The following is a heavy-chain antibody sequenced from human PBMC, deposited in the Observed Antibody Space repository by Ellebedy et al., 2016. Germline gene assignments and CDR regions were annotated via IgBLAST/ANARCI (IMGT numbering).Heavy chain of an antibody. CDR2: INPSGGST. D-gene: IGHD1-1*01. CDR1: GYTFTSYY. Sequence: ASVKVSXXASGYTFTSYYMHWVRQAPGQGLEWMGIINPSGGSTSYAQKFQGRVTMTRDTSTSTVYMKLSSLRSEDTAVYYCARKRAGTINWFDPWGQGTLVTVSS. CDR3: ARKRAGTINWFDP. J-gene: IGHJ5*02. V-gene: IGHV1-46*03.